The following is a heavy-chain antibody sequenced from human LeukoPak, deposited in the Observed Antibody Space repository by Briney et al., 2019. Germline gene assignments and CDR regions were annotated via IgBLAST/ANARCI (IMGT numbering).Heavy chain of an antibody. CDR2: INPNSGGT. J-gene: IGHJ3*02. D-gene: IGHD3-22*01. CDR1: GYTFTGYY. V-gene: IGHV1-2*02. Sequence: ASVKVSCKASGYTFTGYYMHWVRQAPGQGLEWMGWINPNSGGTNYAQKFQGRVTMTRDTSISTAYMELSRLRSDDTAVYYCAGSQAPITMIVVVISTLRKELDAFDIWGQGTMVTVSS. CDR3: AGSQAPITMIVVVISTLRKELDAFDI.